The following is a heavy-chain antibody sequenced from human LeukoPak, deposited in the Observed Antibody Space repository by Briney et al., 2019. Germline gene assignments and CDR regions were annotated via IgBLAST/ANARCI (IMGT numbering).Heavy chain of an antibody. CDR1: GGSISSYY. CDR2: IYYSGST. CDR3: ARVTDNYGSGSRRDYYYGMDV. J-gene: IGHJ6*02. Sequence: TPSETLSLTCTVSGGSISSYYWSWIRQPPGKGLEWIGYIYYSGSTNYNPSLKSRVTISVDTSKNQFSLKLSSVTAADTAVYYCARVTDNYGSGSRRDYYYGMDVWGQGTTVTVSS. D-gene: IGHD3-10*01. V-gene: IGHV4-59*01.